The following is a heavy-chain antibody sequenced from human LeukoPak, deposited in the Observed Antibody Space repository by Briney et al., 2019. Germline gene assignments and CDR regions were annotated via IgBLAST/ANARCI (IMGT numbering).Heavy chain of an antibody. CDR3: VREGWGY. D-gene: IGHD2-15*01. CDR2: ISGSGTNT. CDR1: GFTFSNYG. J-gene: IGHJ4*02. V-gene: IGHV3-23*01. Sequence: GGSLRLSCAASGFTFSNYGMSWVRQAPGKGLQWVSVISGSGTNTYYADSVKGRFTISRDNSKNTLYLQMNSLRAEDTAVYYCVREGWGYWGQGTLVTVSS.